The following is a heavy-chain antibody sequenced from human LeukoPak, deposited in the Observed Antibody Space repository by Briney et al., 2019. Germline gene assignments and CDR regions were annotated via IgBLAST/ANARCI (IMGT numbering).Heavy chain of an antibody. Sequence: GASVKVSCKASEYTFAGYYIHWVRQAPGQGLEWMGWMNPNSGNTGYAQKFQGRVTMTRNTSISTAYMELSSLRSEDTAVYYCARDYSSSNDYWGQGTLVTVSS. V-gene: IGHV1-8*02. CDR3: ARDYSSSNDY. D-gene: IGHD6-13*01. J-gene: IGHJ4*02. CDR1: EYTFAGYY. CDR2: MNPNSGNT.